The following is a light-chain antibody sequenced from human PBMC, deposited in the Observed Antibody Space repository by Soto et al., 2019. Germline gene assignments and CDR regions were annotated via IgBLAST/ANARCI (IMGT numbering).Light chain of an antibody. CDR2: GNS. CDR3: QSYDSSLSGWV. J-gene: IGLJ1*01. Sequence: QLVLTQPPSVSGAPGQRVTISCTGSSSNIGAGYDVHWYQQLPGTAPKLLLYGNSNRPSGVPDRFSGSKSGTSASLAITGLQAEDEADYYCQSYDSSLSGWVFGTGTKLTVL. V-gene: IGLV1-40*01. CDR1: SSNIGAGYD.